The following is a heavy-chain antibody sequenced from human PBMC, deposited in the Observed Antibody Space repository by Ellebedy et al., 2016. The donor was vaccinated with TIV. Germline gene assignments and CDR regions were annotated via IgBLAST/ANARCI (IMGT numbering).Heavy chain of an antibody. CDR3: ARPFRGSWSQFYYYYYMDV. CDR1: GFTFSSYA. CDR2: ISGSGSTI. Sequence: GGSLRLSXAASGFTFSSYAMSWVRQAPGKGLEWVSAISGSGSTIYYADSVKGRFTISRDNAKNSLYLQMNSLRAEDTAVYYCARPFRGSWSQFYYYYYMDVWGKGTTVTVSS. V-gene: IGHV3-23*01. D-gene: IGHD6-13*01. J-gene: IGHJ6*03.